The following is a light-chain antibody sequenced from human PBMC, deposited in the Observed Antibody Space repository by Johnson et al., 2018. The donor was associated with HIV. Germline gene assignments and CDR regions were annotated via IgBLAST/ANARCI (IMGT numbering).Light chain of an antibody. J-gene: IGLJ1*01. CDR1: SSNIGNNY. Sequence: QLVLTQPPSVSAAPGQKVTISCSGSSSNIGNNYVSWYQQLPGTAPKLLIYDNNKRPSGIPDRFSGSKSGTSATLGITGLQTGDEADYYCGTWDSTLSAGGYVFGTGTKGTVL. CDR2: DNN. V-gene: IGLV1-51*01. CDR3: GTWDSTLSAGGYV.